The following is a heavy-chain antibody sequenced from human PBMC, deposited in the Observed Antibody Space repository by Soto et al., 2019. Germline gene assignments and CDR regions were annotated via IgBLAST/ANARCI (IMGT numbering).Heavy chain of an antibody. J-gene: IGHJ6*01. CDR1: GGTFSSYA. CDR3: ARGAERQPYYYDSRDYYYYGMDV. Sequence: SVKVSCKASGGTFSSYAISWVRQAPGQGLEWMGGIIPIFGTANYAQKFQGRVTITADESTGTAYMELSSLRSEDTAVYYCARGAERQPYYYDSRDYYYYGMDVRGQGTTVTAST. CDR2: IIPIFGTA. D-gene: IGHD3-22*01. V-gene: IGHV1-69*13.